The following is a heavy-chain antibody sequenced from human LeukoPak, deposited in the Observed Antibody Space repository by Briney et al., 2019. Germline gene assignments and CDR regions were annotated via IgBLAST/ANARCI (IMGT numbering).Heavy chain of an antibody. Sequence: GGSLRLSCAASGFTFSSYGMHWVRQAPGKGLEWVAVIWYDGSNKYYADSVKGRFTISRDNSKNTLYMEVNSLRVEDTAIYFCARARPPNREFDYWGRGTLVTVSS. CDR1: GFTFSSYG. D-gene: IGHD1-14*01. CDR3: ARARPPNREFDY. J-gene: IGHJ4*02. V-gene: IGHV3-33*01. CDR2: IWYDGSNK.